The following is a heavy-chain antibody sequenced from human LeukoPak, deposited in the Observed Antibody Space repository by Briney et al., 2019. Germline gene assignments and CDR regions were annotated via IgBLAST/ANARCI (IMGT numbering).Heavy chain of an antibody. D-gene: IGHD3-22*01. CDR3: ARGFTYYYDSSGHYYYYMDV. V-gene: IGHV1-46*01. J-gene: IGHJ6*03. CDR1: GYTFTSYY. Sequence: ASVKVSCKASGYTFTSYYMHWVRQAPGQGLEWMGIINPSGGSTSYAQKFQGRVTMTRDTSTSTVYMELSSLRSEDTAVYYCARGFTYYYDSSGHYYYYMDVWGKGTTVTVSS. CDR2: INPSGGST.